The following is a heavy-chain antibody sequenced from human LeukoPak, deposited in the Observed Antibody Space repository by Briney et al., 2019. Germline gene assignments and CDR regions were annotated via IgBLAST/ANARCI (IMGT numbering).Heavy chain of an antibody. CDR1: GFTFSRYG. CDR2: ISGSGGST. CDR3: VLYGDYESPDGFDI. J-gene: IGHJ3*02. D-gene: IGHD4-17*01. V-gene: IGHV3-23*01. Sequence: GGSLRLSCAAAGFTFSRYGMHWVRQAPGKGLEWVSAISGSGGSTYYADSVKGRFTISRDNSKNTLYLHMNSLRAEDTAVYYCVLYGDYESPDGFDIWGQGTMVTVSS.